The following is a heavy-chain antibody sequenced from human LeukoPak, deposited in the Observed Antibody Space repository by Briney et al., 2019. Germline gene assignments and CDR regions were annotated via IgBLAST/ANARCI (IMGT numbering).Heavy chain of an antibody. V-gene: IGHV4-39*01. Sequence: PSETLSLTCTIYSGFVGSSSYEWGWIRQPPGKGLEGIGNIYYCGSTYYNPSLNSRVTISVDTSKNQFSLKLSSVTAADTAVYYCARSGYTSGWTFFDYWGQGTLVTVSS. D-gene: IGHD6-19*01. J-gene: IGHJ4*02. CDR3: ARSGYTSGWTFFDY. CDR2: IYYCGST. CDR1: SGFVGSSSYE.